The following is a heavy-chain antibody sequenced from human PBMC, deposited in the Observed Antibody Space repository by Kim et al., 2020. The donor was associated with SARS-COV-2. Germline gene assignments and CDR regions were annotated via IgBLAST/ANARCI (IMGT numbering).Heavy chain of an antibody. CDR3: SSTSRELWFDP. J-gene: IGHJ5*02. Sequence: SETLSLTCTVSGDSISGCYLSWIWQSPGNAPEWVGYIYSNYTTYYNPSLTIRGTMSVYASKYQYHLYLNSITATDTAAYYCSSTSRELWFDPWG. V-gene: IGHV4-4*08. D-gene: IGHD1-7*01. CDR2: IYSNYTT. CDR1: GDSISGCY.